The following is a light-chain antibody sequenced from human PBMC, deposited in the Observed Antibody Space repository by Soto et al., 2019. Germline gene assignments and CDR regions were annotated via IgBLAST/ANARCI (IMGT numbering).Light chain of an antibody. Sequence: DILITQSPSSLSASVVDRVAITCRTSQIITTYLNWYQQKPGKAPKLLIYAASSLQSGVPSRFSGSGSGTDFTLTITSLQPEDFATYYCQQTYSIPPWTFGQGTKVDIK. CDR2: AAS. CDR1: QIITTY. J-gene: IGKJ1*01. CDR3: QQTYSIPPWT. V-gene: IGKV1-39*01.